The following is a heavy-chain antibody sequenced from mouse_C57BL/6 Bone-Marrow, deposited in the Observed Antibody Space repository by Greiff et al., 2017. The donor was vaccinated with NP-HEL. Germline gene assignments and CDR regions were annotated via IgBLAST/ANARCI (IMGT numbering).Heavy chain of an antibody. Sequence: DVKLQESGAELVRPGASVKLSCTASGFNIKDDYMHWVKQRPEQGLEWIGWIDPENGDTEYASKFQGKATITADTSSNTAYLQLSSLTSEDTAVYYCTTYYDSYFDYWGQGTTLTVSS. CDR1: GFNIKDDY. D-gene: IGHD2-4*01. CDR3: TTYYDSYFDY. V-gene: IGHV14-4*01. CDR2: IDPENGDT. J-gene: IGHJ2*01.